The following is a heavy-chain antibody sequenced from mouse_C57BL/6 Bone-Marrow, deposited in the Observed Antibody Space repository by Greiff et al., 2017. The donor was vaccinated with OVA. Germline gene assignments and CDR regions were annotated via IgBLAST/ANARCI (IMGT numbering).Heavy chain of an antibody. V-gene: IGHV1-4*01. CDR2: INPSSGYT. CDR3: AREEGITTVVAPFDY. D-gene: IGHD1-1*01. CDR1: GYTFTSYT. J-gene: IGHJ2*01. Sequence: VQLKQSGAELARPGASVKMSCKASGYTFTSYTMHWVKQRPGQGLEWIGYINPSSGYTKYNQKFKDKATLTADKSSSTAYMQLSSLTSEDSAVYYCAREEGITTVVAPFDYWGQGTTLTVSS.